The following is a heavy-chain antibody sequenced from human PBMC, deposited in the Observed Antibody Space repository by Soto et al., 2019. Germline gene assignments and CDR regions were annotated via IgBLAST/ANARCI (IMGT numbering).Heavy chain of an antibody. J-gene: IGHJ6*02. D-gene: IGHD5-12*01. CDR1: GFTFSSYA. V-gene: IGHV3-30-3*01. CDR3: ARDYYRFNSGYGFSMDV. Sequence: QVQLVESGGGVVQPGRSLRLSCAASGFTFSSYAMHWVRQAPGKGLEWVAVISYDGSNKYYADSVKGRFTISRDNSKNTLYLQMNSLRAEETAVYYCARDYYRFNSGYGFSMDVWGQGNTVTVSS. CDR2: ISYDGSNK.